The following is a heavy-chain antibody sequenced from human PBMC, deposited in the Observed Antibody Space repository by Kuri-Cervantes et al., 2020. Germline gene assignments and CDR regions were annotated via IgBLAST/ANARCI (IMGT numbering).Heavy chain of an antibody. CDR1: GFTFSSYS. CDR2: ISSSSSTI. J-gene: IGHJ6*02. V-gene: IGHV3-48*01. D-gene: IGHD2/OR15-2a*01. Sequence: GESLKISCAASGFTFSSYSMNRVRQAPGKGLEWVSYISSSSSTIYYADSVKGRFTISRDNAKNSLYLQMNSLRVEDTAVYYCARDREYYYYGMDVWGQGTPVTVSS. CDR3: ARDREYYYYGMDV.